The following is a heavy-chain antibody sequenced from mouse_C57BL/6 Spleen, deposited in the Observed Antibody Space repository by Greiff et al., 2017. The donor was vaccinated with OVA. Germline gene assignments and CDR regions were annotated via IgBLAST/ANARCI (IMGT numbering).Heavy chain of an antibody. V-gene: IGHV1-82*01. D-gene: IGHD1-1*01. Sequence: QVQLKESGPELVKPGASVKISCKASGYAFSSSWMNWVKQRPGKGLEWIGRIYPGDGDTNYNGKFKGKATLTADKSSSTAYMQLSSLTSEDSAVYFCARGGYGTLFDYWGQGTTLTVSS. CDR1: GYAFSSSW. CDR2: IYPGDGDT. CDR3: ARGGYGTLFDY. J-gene: IGHJ2*01.